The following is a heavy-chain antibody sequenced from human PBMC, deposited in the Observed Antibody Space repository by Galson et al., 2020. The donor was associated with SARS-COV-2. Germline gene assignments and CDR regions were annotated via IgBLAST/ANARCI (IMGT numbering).Heavy chain of an antibody. V-gene: IGHV4-34*01. D-gene: IGHD3-22*01. CDR1: GGSFSGYY. CDR2: INHSGST. CDR3: ARRWSVDSSGIDY. J-gene: IGHJ4*02. Sequence: SETLSLTCAVYGGSFSGYYWSWIRQPPGKGLEWIGEINHSGSTNYNPSLKSRVTISVDTSKNQFSLKLSSVTAADTAVYYCARRWSVDSSGIDYWGQGTLVTVSS.